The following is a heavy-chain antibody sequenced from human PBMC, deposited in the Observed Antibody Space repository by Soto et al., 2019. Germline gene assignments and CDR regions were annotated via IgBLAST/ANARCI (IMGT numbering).Heavy chain of an antibody. CDR3: TRGPRPSSIGTGAL. V-gene: IGHV3-74*01. CDR2: ISDDGARI. D-gene: IGHD3-10*01. J-gene: IGHJ4*02. Sequence: QLVQSGGGLVPPGGSSRLSCVASGFAFDQYWRHWVRQAAGKGLEWVSRISDDGARIDYADFAKGRFTIARDNAKNTLFLQMRSLRGEDTAVYYCTRGPRPSSIGTGALWGRGALVTVSS. CDR1: GFAFDQYW.